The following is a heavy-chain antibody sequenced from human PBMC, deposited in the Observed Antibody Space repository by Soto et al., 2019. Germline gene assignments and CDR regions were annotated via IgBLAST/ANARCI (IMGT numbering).Heavy chain of an antibody. V-gene: IGHV1-8*01. CDR2: MNPNSGNT. Sequence: GASVKVSCKASGYTFASFDSKWVRQATGQGLEWMGWMNPNSGNTGYAQKFQGRVTMTRNTSISTAYMELSSLRSEDTAVYYCARDYYRFNSGYGFSMDVWGQGTTVTVSS. J-gene: IGHJ6*02. CDR1: GYTFASFD. D-gene: IGHD5-12*01. CDR3: ARDYYRFNSGYGFSMDV.